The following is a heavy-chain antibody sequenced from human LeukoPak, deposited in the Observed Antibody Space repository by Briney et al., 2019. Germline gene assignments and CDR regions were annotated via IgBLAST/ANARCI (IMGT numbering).Heavy chain of an antibody. CDR3: ARHYASSPSVLGY. V-gene: IGHV4-39*01. J-gene: IGHJ4*01. CDR1: GDSISSSSYY. CDR2: IYYSGSI. Sequence: SETLSLTCTVSGDSISSSSYYWGWIRQPPGKGLEWIGSIYYSGSIYHNPSLKSRVTISVDMSKNQFSLRLSSVTAADTAVYYCARHYASSPSVLGYWGKETWSPSPQ. D-gene: IGHD2-2*01.